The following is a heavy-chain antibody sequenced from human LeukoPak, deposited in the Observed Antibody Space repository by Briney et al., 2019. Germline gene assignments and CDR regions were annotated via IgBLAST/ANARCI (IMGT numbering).Heavy chain of an antibody. CDR2: IYHSGST. D-gene: IGHD3-3*01. CDR1: GGSISSHY. J-gene: IGHJ5*02. CDR3: ARGRYYYDFWSTVPFDP. Sequence: SETLSLTCTVSGGSISSHYWSWIRQPPGKGLEWIGYIYHSGSTNYNPSLKSRVTISVDTSKNQFSLKLSSVTAADTAVYYCARGRYYYDFWSTVPFDPWGQGTLVTVSS. V-gene: IGHV4-59*11.